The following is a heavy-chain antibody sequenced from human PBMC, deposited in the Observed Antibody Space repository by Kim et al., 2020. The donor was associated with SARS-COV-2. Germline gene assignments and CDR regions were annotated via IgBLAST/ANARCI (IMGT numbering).Heavy chain of an antibody. Sequence: GGSLRLSCAASGFTFSSYAMHWVRQAPGKGLEWVAVISYDGSNKYYADSVKGRFTISRDNSKNTLYLQMNSLRAEDTAVYYCARDQYYDFWSGYYKYYY. J-gene: IGHJ6*01. D-gene: IGHD3-3*01. V-gene: IGHV3-30-3*01. CDR3: ARDQYYDFWSGYYKYYY. CDR2: ISYDGSNK. CDR1: GFTFSSYA.